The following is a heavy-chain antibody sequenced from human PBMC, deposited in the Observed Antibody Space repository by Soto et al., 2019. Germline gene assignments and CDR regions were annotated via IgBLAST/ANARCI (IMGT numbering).Heavy chain of an antibody. CDR3: ARVEGYYDSSGYYVEYFQH. CDR1: GGSISSGGYS. Sequence: QLQLQESGSGLVKPSQTLSLTCAVSGGSISSGGYSWSWIRQPPGKGLEWIGYIYHSGSTYYNPSLKSRVTISVDRSKNQFSLKLSSVTAADTAVYYCARVEGYYDSSGYYVEYFQHWCQGTLVTVSS. V-gene: IGHV4-30-2*01. J-gene: IGHJ1*01. CDR2: IYHSGST. D-gene: IGHD3-22*01.